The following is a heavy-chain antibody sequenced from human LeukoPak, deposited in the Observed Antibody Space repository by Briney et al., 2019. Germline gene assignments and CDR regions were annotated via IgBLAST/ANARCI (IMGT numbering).Heavy chain of an antibody. CDR3: ARVSPSRYYFDY. V-gene: IGHV1-69*13. J-gene: IGHJ4*02. D-gene: IGHD1-26*01. Sequence: SVKVSCKASGGTFSSYAVSWVRQAPGQGLEWMGGIIPIFGTANYAQKFQGRVTITADESTSTAYMELSSLRSEDTAVYYCARVSPSRYYFDYWGQGTLVTVSS. CDR2: IIPIFGTA. CDR1: GGTFSSYA.